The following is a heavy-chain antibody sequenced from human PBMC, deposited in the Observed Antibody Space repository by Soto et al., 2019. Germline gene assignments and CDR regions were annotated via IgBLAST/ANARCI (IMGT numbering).Heavy chain of an antibody. CDR3: ERGRPGRTSGWYDY. J-gene: IGHJ4*02. CDR1: GGSFSGYY. V-gene: IGHV4-34*01. CDR2: INPSGTT. Sequence: PTETLSLPCAVYGGSFSGYYWSWIRQPPGKGLEWIGEINPSGTTSHNPSLKSRVTISVDTSKNQFSLKLSSATAADTAVYYCERGRPGRTSGWYDYWGQGNLVTVS. D-gene: IGHD6-19*01.